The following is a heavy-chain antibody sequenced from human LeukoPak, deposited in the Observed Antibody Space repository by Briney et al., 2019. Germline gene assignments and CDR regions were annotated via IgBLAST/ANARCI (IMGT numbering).Heavy chain of an antibody. Sequence: GGSLRLSCAASGFTFDDYAMHWVRQAPGKGLEWVSGISWNSGSIGYADSVKGRFTISRDNAKNSLYLQMNSLRAEDTALYYCAKGGYFDWLLSQPSTYFDYWGQGTLVTVSS. V-gene: IGHV3-9*01. D-gene: IGHD3-9*01. CDR2: ISWNSGSI. CDR3: AKGGYFDWLLSQPSTYFDY. J-gene: IGHJ4*02. CDR1: GFTFDDYA.